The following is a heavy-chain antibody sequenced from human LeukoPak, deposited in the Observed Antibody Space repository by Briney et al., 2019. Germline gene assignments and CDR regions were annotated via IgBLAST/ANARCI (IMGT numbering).Heavy chain of an antibody. Sequence: PGGSLRLSRAASGFTFSNYTMHWVRQAPGKGLEWVAAISDDGGNKYYADSVKGRIAISRDNSKNTLYLQMNSLRAEDTAVYYCVRGHYGCFSYYWGQGTLVTVSS. CDR3: VRGHYGCFSYY. J-gene: IGHJ4*02. CDR1: GFTFSNYT. D-gene: IGHD4-17*01. CDR2: ISDDGGNK. V-gene: IGHV3-30*09.